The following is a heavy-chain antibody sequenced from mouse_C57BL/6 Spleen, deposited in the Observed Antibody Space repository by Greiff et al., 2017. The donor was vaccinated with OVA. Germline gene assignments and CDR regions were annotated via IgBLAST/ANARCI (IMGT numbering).Heavy chain of an antibody. CDR1: GYTFTDHT. J-gene: IGHJ4*01. D-gene: IGHD2-2*01. CDR2: IYPRDGST. V-gene: IGHV1-78*01. Sequence: VQLQQSDAELVKPGASVKISCKVSGYTFTDHTIHWMKQRPEQGLEWIGYIYPRDGSTKYNEKFKGKATLTADKSSSTAYMQLNSLTSENSEANFCERGDGYDPYARDNWGKGTSVTVSS. CDR3: ERGDGYDPYARDN.